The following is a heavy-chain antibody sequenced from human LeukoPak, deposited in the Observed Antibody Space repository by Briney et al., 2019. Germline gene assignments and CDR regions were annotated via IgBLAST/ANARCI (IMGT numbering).Heavy chain of an antibody. Sequence: ASVKVSCKASGYTFTNYYMHWVRQAPGQGLEWMGWINGYSGDTNYPQKFQGRVTMTRDTSIRTAYMELRRLRSDDTAVYYCARRGHGAGSYEDYWGQGTLLTSST. CDR1: GYTFTNYY. D-gene: IGHD3-10*01. V-gene: IGHV1-2*02. CDR3: ARRGHGAGSYEDY. CDR2: INGYSGDT. J-gene: IGHJ4*02.